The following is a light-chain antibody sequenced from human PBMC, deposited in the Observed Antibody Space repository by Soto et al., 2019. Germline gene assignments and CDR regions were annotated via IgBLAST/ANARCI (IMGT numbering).Light chain of an antibody. J-gene: IGKJ1*01. CDR3: QQYNNWPQT. CDR2: GAS. CDR1: QSVSSN. V-gene: IGKV3-15*01. Sequence: EIVMTQSPATLPVPPGERATLSCRASQSVSSNFAWYQQKPGQAPRLLIYGASTRATGIPARFSGSGSGTEFTLTISSLQSEDFAVYYCQQYNNWPQTFGQGTKVDIK.